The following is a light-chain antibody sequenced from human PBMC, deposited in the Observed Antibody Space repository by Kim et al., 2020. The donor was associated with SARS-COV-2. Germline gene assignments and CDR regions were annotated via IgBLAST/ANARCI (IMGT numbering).Light chain of an antibody. Sequence: ASVGDRCAINCRASKGVRCYLAWFQQKPGRGPKRLVYDASRLQSGVPSRFGGSGSGTEYTLTISSLQPEDFTTYDCLQYYSFPDAFGQGTKLEI. V-gene: IGKV1-17*03. CDR2: DAS. CDR1: KGVRCY. CDR3: LQYYSFPDA. J-gene: IGKJ2*01.